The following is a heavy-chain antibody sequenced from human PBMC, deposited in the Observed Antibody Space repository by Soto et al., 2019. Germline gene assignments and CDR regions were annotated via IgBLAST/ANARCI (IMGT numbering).Heavy chain of an antibody. J-gene: IGHJ1*01. V-gene: IGHV2-5*02. CDR2: IYWDDDK. CDR1: GFLLSTSGVG. D-gene: IGHD3-10*01. Sequence: QITLKESGPTLVKPTQTLTLTCTFSGFLLSTSGVGVAWIRQPPGKALEWLSLIYWDDDKRYSPSLKSRLTTTKDTPKNHVVLTPTNMDPVDTATYYCAHTPEGASRIRGTGRYFQHWGQGTLVTVSS. CDR3: AHTPEGASRIRGTGRYFQH.